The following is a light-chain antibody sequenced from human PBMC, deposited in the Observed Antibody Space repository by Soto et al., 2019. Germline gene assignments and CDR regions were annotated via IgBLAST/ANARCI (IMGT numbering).Light chain of an antibody. J-gene: IGLJ2*01. CDR3: AAWDDSLSGVV. V-gene: IGLV1-47*01. CDR1: SSNIGSNY. Sequence: QAVVTQPPSASGTPGQRVTIACSGSSSNIGSNYVYWYHQLPGTAPKLLMYRDNQRPSGVPDRFSGSRSGTSASLAISGRRSEDEADYYCAAWDDSLSGVVFGGGTKLTVL. CDR2: RDN.